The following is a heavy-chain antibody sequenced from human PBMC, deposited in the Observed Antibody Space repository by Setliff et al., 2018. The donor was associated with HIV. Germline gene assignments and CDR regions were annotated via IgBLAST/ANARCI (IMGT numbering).Heavy chain of an antibody. J-gene: IGHJ4*02. CDR1: GFIFSNAW. Sequence: GESLKISCAASGFIFSNAWMNWVRQAPGKGLEWVGRIKSKTDGGTTDYAAPVKGRFTISRDDSENSLYLQMNSLKTEDTAVYYCARGPGSGDYSYYFDYWGQGTLVTVSS. D-gene: IGHD4-17*01. CDR2: IKSKTDGGTT. V-gene: IGHV3-15*07. CDR3: ARGPGSGDYSYYFDY.